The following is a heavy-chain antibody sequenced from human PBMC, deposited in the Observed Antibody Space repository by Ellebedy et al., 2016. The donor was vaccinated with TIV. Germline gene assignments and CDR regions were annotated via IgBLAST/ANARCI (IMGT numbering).Heavy chain of an antibody. CDR2: IWYAGSHI. V-gene: IGHV3-33*01. CDR3: ASGGHSTSQYAVGGDY. CDR1: TFTLSDYA. D-gene: IGHD3-16*01. Sequence: PGGSLRLSCAASTFTLSDYAMHWVRQAPGKGLEWVAVIWYAGSHIYYANSVRGRFTISRDNAKNTLYLRMSNLRVEDTAVYYCASGGHSTSQYAVGGDYWGQGSLVTVSS. J-gene: IGHJ4*02.